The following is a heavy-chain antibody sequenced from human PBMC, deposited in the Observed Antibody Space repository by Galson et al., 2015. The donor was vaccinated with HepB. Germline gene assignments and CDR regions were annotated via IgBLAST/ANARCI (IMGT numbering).Heavy chain of an antibody. V-gene: IGHV1-18*01. CDR3: ARVDIVVVVAANGWFDP. CDR1: GYTFTSYG. D-gene: IGHD2-15*01. Sequence: SVKVSCKASGYTFTSYGISWVRQAPGQGLEWMGWISAYNGNTNYAQKLQGRVTMTTDTSTSTAYMELRSLRSDDTAVYYCARVDIVVVVAANGWFDPWGQGTLVTVSS. CDR2: ISAYNGNT. J-gene: IGHJ5*02.